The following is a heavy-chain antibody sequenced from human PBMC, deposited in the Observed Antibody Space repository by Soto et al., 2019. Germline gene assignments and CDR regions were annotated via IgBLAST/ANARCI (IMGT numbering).Heavy chain of an antibody. D-gene: IGHD1-7*01. V-gene: IGHV3-53*02. CDR1: GFTVSSNY. J-gene: IGHJ4*02. CDR3: AGKTSRY. CDR2: IYSGGNT. Sequence: EVQLVETGGGLIQPGGSLRLSCTASGFTVSSNYMTWVRQAPGKGLEWVSVIYSGGNTYYADSVKGRFTSSRDKSKNTLYLQMNSLRDKDKTMYYCAGKTSRYWGQGTLVTVSS.